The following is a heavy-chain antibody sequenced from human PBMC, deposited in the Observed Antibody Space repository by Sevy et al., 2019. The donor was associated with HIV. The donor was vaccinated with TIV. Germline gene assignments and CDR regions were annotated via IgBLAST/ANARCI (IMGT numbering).Heavy chain of an antibody. CDR3: ARGRANYYDSSGYFEHYGMDV. CDR1: GGSISSGDYY. V-gene: IGHV4-30-4*01. Sequence: SETLSLTCTVSGGSISSGDYYWSWIRQPPGKGLEWIGYIYYSWSTYYNPSLKSRVTITVDTSKNQFSLKLSSVTAADTAVYYCARGRANYYDSSGYFEHYGMDVWGQGTTVTVSS. J-gene: IGHJ6*02. CDR2: IYYSWST. D-gene: IGHD3-22*01.